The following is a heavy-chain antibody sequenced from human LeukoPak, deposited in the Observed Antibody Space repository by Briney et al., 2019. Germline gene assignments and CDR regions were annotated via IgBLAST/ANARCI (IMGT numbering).Heavy chain of an antibody. Sequence: PGGSLRLSCEASGFTFSTSGMSWVRQVPGKGLEWASAVSGSGTRTYYADSVKGRFTISRDNSKNMVYLQMNSLRAEDTAVYYCARARIQQLVHNWFDPWGQGTLVTVSS. V-gene: IGHV3-23*01. D-gene: IGHD6-13*01. CDR3: ARARIQQLVHNWFDP. J-gene: IGHJ5*02. CDR2: VSGSGTRT. CDR1: GFTFSTSG.